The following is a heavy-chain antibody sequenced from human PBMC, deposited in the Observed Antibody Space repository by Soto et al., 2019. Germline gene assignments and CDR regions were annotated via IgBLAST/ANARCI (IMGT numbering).Heavy chain of an antibody. V-gene: IGHV3-23*01. CDR1: GFTFSSYA. Sequence: GGSLRLSCAASGFTFSSYAMSWVRQAPGKGLEWVSAISGSGGSTYYADSVKGRFTISRDNSKNTLYLQMNSLGAEDTAVYYCAKSRAVYDILTGYFDYWGQGTLVTVSS. CDR3: AKSRAVYDILTGYFDY. CDR2: ISGSGGST. D-gene: IGHD3-9*01. J-gene: IGHJ4*02.